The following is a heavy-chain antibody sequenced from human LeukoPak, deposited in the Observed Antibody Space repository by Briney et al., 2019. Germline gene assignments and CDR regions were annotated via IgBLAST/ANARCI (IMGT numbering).Heavy chain of an antibody. J-gene: IGHJ4*02. D-gene: IGHD2-15*01. Sequence: SETLSLTCTVSGGSISNYYWSWFRRPPGEGLEWIGFVFYSGGTHYNPSLKSRVTMSVDTSKNQFTLELTSVTAADTAVYFCARDRSGAHQRYFDYWGQGTLVTVFS. V-gene: IGHV4-59*12. CDR2: VFYSGGT. CDR3: ARDRSGAHQRYFDY. CDR1: GGSISNYY.